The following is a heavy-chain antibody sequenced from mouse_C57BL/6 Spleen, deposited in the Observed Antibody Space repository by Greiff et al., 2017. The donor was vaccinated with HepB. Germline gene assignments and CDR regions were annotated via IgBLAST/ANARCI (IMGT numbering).Heavy chain of an antibody. CDR2: IHPNSGST. D-gene: IGHD1-1*01. CDR1: GYTFTSYW. J-gene: IGHJ2*01. CDR3: ARERGITTYYFDY. V-gene: IGHV1-64*01. Sequence: QVQLQQPGAELVKPGASVKLSCKASGYTFTSYWMHWVKQRPGQGLEWIGMIHPNSGSTNYNEKFKSKATLTVDKSSSTAYMQLSSLTSEDSAVYYCARERGITTYYFDYWGQGTTLTVSS.